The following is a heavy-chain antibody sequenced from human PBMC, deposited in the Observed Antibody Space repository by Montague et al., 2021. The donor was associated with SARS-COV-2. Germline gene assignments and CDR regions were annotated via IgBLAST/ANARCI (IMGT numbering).Heavy chain of an antibody. CDR2: INNSGST. CDR3: ARGRIEVSMIVVVLTGAYFYMDV. V-gene: IGHV4-34*01. Sequence: SETLSLTCAVYGGSFSGHYWSWIRQPPGKGLEWIGEINNSGSTNYNPSLKSRVTISVDTSKNQFPLKLHSVTAADTAVYYCARGRIEVSMIVVVLTGAYFYMDVWGKGTTVTVSS. J-gene: IGHJ6*03. CDR1: GGSFSGHY. D-gene: IGHD3-22*01.